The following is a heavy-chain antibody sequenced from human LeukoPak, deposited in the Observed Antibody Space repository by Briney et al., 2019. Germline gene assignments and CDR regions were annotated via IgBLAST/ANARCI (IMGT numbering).Heavy chain of an antibody. CDR2: ISSTTTTT. D-gene: IGHD2-15*01. V-gene: IGHV3-48*04. Sequence: GGSLRLSCVASEFTFSSYSMNWVRQAPGKGLKWVSYISSTTTTTYYADSVKGRFSISRDDAKNSLYLQMNSLRAEDTAVYYCARKDPTPLSHFDYWGQGTLVTVSS. CDR3: ARKDPTPLSHFDY. CDR1: EFTFSSYS. J-gene: IGHJ4*02.